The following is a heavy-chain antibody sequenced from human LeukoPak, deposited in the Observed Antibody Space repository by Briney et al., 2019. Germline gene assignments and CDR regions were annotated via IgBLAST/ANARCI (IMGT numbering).Heavy chain of an antibody. J-gene: IGHJ6*02. CDR1: GFTFDDYA. CDR3: AKEGPLYCSGGSCYSQYGMDV. V-gene: IGHV3-9*01. Sequence: GGSLRLSCAAYGFTFDDYAMHWVRQAPGKGLEWVSGISWNSGSIGYADSVKGRFTISRDNAKNSLYLQMNSLRAEDTALYYCAKEGPLYCSGGSCYSQYGMDVWGQGTTVTVSS. D-gene: IGHD2-15*01. CDR2: ISWNSGSI.